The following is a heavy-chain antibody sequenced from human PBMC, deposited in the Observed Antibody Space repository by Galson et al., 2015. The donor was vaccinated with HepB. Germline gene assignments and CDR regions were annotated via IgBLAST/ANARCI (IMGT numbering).Heavy chain of an antibody. CDR3: ARKSDEYQLLRGWFDP. V-gene: IGHV3-21*01. Sequence: SLRLSCAASGFTFSSYSMNWVRQAPGKGLEWVSSISSSSSYIYYADSVKGRFTISRDNAKNSLYLQMNSLRAEDTAVYYCARKSDEYQLLRGWFDPWGQGTLVTVSS. CDR1: GFTFSSYS. J-gene: IGHJ5*02. D-gene: IGHD2-2*01. CDR2: ISSSSSYI.